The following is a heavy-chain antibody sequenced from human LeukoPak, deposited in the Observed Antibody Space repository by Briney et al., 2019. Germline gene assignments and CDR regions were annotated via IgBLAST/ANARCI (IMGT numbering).Heavy chain of an antibody. Sequence: PSETLSLTCTVSGGSISSSSFYWGWIRQPPGKGLEWIGSIYYSDTTYYNPSLKSRVTISVDTSKNQFSLQLTSVTAADTAVYYCARPPGIAAAWFDPWGQGTLVTVSS. D-gene: IGHD6-13*01. CDR1: GGSISSSSFY. V-gene: IGHV4-39*01. CDR2: IYYSDTT. CDR3: ARPPGIAAAWFDP. J-gene: IGHJ5*02.